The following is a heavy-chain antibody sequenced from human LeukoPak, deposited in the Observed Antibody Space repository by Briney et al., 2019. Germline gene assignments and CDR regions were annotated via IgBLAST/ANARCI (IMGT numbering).Heavy chain of an antibody. CDR2: ISSSSSYI. V-gene: IGHV3-21*01. J-gene: IGHJ4*02. CDR1: GFTFSSYS. Sequence: GGSLRLSCAASGFTFSSYSMDWVRQAPGKGLEWVSSISSSSSYIYYADSVKGRFTISRDNAKNSLYLQMNSLRAEDTAVYYCARASFLSGSYGYWGQGTLVTVSS. CDR3: ARASFLSGSYGY. D-gene: IGHD3-10*01.